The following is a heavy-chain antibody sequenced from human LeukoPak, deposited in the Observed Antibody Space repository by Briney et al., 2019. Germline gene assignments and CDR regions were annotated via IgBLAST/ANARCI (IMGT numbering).Heavy chain of an antibody. CDR1: GFTFSSYG. J-gene: IGHJ3*02. D-gene: IGHD3-22*01. Sequence: GGSLRLSCAASGFTFSSYGMHWVRQAPGKGLEWVAVISYDGSNKYFADSVKGRFTISRDNSKNTLYLQMNSLRAEDTAVYYCAKPYYDSRGYDAFDIWGQGTKATVSS. V-gene: IGHV3-30*18. CDR3: AKPYYDSRGYDAFDI. CDR2: ISYDGSNK.